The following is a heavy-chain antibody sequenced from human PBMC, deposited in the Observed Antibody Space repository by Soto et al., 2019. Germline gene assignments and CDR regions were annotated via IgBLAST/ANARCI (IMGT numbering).Heavy chain of an antibody. CDR1: GYTFTSYG. CDR3: ARDVYRYCSGGSCSHAFDI. D-gene: IGHD2-15*01. Sequence: ASVNVSCKASGYTFTSYGISWVRQAPGQGLEWMGWISAYNGNTNYAQKLQGRVTMTTDTSTSTAYMELRSLRPDDTAVYYCARDVYRYCSGGSCSHAFDIWGQGTMVTVSS. V-gene: IGHV1-18*01. J-gene: IGHJ3*02. CDR2: ISAYNGNT.